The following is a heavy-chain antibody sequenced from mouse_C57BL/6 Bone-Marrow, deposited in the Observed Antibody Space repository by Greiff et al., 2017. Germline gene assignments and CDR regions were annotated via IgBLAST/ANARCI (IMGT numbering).Heavy chain of an antibody. D-gene: IGHD2-3*01. CDR1: GFNIKDDY. CDR2: IDPENGDT. Sequence: VQLQQSGAELVRPGASVKLSCTASGFNIKDDYMHWVKQRPEQGLEWIGWIDPENGDTEYASKFQGKATITADTSSNTAYLQLSSLTSEDTAVYYCTTWDDGYYDWVCFAYWGQGTLVTVSA. J-gene: IGHJ3*01. V-gene: IGHV14-4*01. CDR3: TTWDDGYYDWVCFAY.